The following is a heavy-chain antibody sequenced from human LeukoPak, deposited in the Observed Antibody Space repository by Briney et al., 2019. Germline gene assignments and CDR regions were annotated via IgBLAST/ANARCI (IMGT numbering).Heavy chain of an antibody. Sequence: GGSLRLSCEASGFIFRDYEMNWVRQAPGKGLEWVAYTNSSGGTIFYADSVKGRFTISRDNAKSSLYLQMNSLRAEDTAVYFCARDRELSDGFYVWGQGTMVTVSS. CDR2: TNSSGGTI. CDR3: ARDRELSDGFYV. CDR1: GFIFRDYE. V-gene: IGHV3-48*03. D-gene: IGHD1-7*01. J-gene: IGHJ3*01.